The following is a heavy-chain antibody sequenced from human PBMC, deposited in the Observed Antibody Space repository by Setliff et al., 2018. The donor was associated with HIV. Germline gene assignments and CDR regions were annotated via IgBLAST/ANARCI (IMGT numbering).Heavy chain of an antibody. CDR1: GYSISSGYY. D-gene: IGHD5-12*01. Sequence: PSETLSLTCAVSGYSISSGYYWGRIRQPPGKGLEWIGSMYYSGSTYYNPSLKSRVTISVDTSKKQFSLKLRSVTAADTAVYYCARRRDGYNSAPWRSDYWGQGTLVTVSS. CDR3: ARRRDGYNSAPWRSDY. V-gene: IGHV4-38-2*01. J-gene: IGHJ4*02. CDR2: MYYSGST.